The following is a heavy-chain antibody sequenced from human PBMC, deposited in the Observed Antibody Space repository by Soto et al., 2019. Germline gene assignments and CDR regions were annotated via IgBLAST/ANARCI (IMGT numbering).Heavy chain of an antibody. CDR3: AKGAPEYYDFWSGYEKGRT. CDR2: ISGSGGST. Sequence: GGSLRLSCAASGFTFSSYAMSWVRQAPGKGLEWVSAISGSGGSTYYADSVKGRFTISRDNSKNTLYLQMNSLRAEDTAVYYCAKGAPEYYDFWSGYEKGRTWGQGTLVTVSS. J-gene: IGHJ5*02. V-gene: IGHV3-23*01. D-gene: IGHD3-3*01. CDR1: GFTFSSYA.